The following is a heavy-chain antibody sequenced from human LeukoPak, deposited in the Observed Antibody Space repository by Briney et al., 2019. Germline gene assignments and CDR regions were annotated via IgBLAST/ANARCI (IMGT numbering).Heavy chain of an antibody. V-gene: IGHV3-30-3*01. D-gene: IGHD3-16*01. CDR2: ISHDGNTT. CDR3: ARSMKGLGDAFDA. J-gene: IGHJ3*01. CDR1: GFIFSDYV. Sequence: GGSLRLSCEASGFIFSDYVMHWVRQTPGRGLEWVAVISHDGNTTYYVDSVKARFTISRDSSKNTLYLEMTSLRREDAAVYYCARSMKGLGDAFDAWGQGTMVTVSS.